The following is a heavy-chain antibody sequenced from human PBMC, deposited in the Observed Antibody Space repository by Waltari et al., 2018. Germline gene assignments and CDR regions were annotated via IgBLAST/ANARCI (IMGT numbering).Heavy chain of an antibody. J-gene: IGHJ3*02. CDR2: IYTSGST. D-gene: IGHD3-3*01. CDR1: GGSISSGSYY. V-gene: IGHV4-61*02. Sequence: QVQLQESGPGLVKPSQPLSLTCTVSGGSISSGSYYWSWIRQPAGKGLEWIGRIYTSGSTNYNPSLKSRVTISVDTSKNQFSLKLSSVTAADTAVYYCARDNGGGRITIFGVVSAAFDIWGQGTMVTVSS. CDR3: ARDNGGGRITIFGVVSAAFDI.